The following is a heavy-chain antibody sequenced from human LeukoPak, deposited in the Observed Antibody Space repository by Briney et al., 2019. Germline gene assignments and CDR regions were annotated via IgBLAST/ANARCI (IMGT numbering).Heavy chain of an antibody. D-gene: IGHD1-26*01. J-gene: IGHJ3*02. CDR2: IGGDGGKP. V-gene: IGHV3-23*01. Sequence: GGSLRPSCAASGFLFSDYAMNWVRQAPGKGLEWVSVIGGDGGKPNYADSVKGRFTISRDNRKNTLYLQMNTLRAEDTAVYYCVKDEVPYNGKYDGFDIWGQGTMVTVSP. CDR1: GFLFSDYA. CDR3: VKDEVPYNGKYDGFDI.